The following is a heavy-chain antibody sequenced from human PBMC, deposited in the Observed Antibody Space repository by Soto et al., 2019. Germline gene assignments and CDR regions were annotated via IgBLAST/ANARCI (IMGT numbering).Heavy chain of an antibody. Sequence: GGSLRLSCAASGISFSSYAMNWVRQAPGKGLEWVSYISSGSSTIYYAESAKGRFTISRDNAKKSLFLQMNSLRAEDTAVYYCAVDYYYMDVWGKGTTVTVSS. J-gene: IGHJ6*03. CDR1: GISFSSYA. V-gene: IGHV3-48*01. CDR3: AVDYYYMDV. CDR2: ISSGSSTI.